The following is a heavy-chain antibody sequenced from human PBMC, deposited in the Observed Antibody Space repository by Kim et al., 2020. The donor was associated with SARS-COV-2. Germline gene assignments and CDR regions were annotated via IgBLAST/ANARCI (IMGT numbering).Heavy chain of an antibody. CDR3: ARGGIAAAGTESGFDY. CDR1: GGSFSGYY. J-gene: IGHJ4*02. CDR2: INHSGST. D-gene: IGHD6-13*01. V-gene: IGHV4-34*01. Sequence: SETLSLTCAVYGGSFSGYYWSWIRQPPGKGLEWIGEINHSGSTNYNPSPKSRVTISVDTSKNQFSLKLSSVTAADTAVYYCARGGIAAAGTESGFDYWGQGTLVTVSS.